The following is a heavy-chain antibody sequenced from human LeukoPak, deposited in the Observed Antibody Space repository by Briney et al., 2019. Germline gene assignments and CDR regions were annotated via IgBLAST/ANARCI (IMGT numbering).Heavy chain of an antibody. CDR3: ARHANIAAAGDY. D-gene: IGHD6-13*01. V-gene: IGHV4-39*01. CDR1: GGSISSSSYY. Sequence: PSETLSLTCTVSGGSISSSSYYWGWIRQPPGKGLEWIGSIYYSGSTYYSPSLKSRVTISVDTSKNQFSLKLSSVTAADTAVYYCARHANIAAAGDYGGQGTLITVSS. J-gene: IGHJ4*02. CDR2: IYYSGST.